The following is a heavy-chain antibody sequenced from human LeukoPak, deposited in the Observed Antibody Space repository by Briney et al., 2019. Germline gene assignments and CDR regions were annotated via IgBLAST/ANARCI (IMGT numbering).Heavy chain of an antibody. D-gene: IGHD6-19*01. Sequence: GESLKISCKGSGYSFTSYWISWVRQMPGKGLEWMGRIDPSDSYTKHSPSFQGHVTISADKSISTAYLQWSSLKASDTAMFYCAATTHSGWYYFHYWGQGTLVTVSS. V-gene: IGHV5-10-1*01. CDR2: IDPSDSYT. CDR1: GYSFTSYW. CDR3: AATTHSGWYYFHY. J-gene: IGHJ4*02.